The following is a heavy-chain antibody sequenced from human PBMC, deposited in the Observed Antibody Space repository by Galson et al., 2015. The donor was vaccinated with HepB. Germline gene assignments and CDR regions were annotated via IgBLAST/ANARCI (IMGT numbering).Heavy chain of an antibody. CDR2: IIPIFGSA. J-gene: IGHJ4*02. CDR1: GGTFSSDT. CDR3: ARQYDTRGYYAY. D-gene: IGHD3-22*01. Sequence: SVKVSCKASGGTFSSDTFSWVRQAPGQGLEWMGGIIPIFGSANYAQKFQGRVTITADESTGTTYMQLSSLRSEDTAVYYCARQYDTRGYYAYWGQGTLVTVSS. V-gene: IGHV1-69*13.